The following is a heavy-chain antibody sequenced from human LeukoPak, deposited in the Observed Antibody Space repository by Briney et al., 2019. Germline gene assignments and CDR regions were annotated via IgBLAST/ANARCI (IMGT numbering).Heavy chain of an antibody. CDR2: ISSSSSYI. V-gene: IGHV3-21*01. Sequence: PGGSLRLSCAASGFTFSSYSMNWVRQAPGKGLEWVSSISSSSSYIYYADSVKGRFTISRDNAKNSLYLQMNSLRAEDTAVYYCAREAGSGWYLMRYWGQGTLVTVSS. D-gene: IGHD6-19*01. CDR1: GFTFSSYS. J-gene: IGHJ4*02. CDR3: AREAGSGWYLMRY.